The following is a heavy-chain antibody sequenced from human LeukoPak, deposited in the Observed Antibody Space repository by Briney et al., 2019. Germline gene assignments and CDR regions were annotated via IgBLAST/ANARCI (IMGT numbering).Heavy chain of an antibody. Sequence: GGSLRLSCAASGFTFDDYAMHWVRQAPGKGLEWVSLISGDGGSTYYAGSVKGRFTISRDNSKNSLYLQMNSLRTEDTALYYCAKDYHITMIVVVINYAFDIWGQGTMVTVSS. CDR3: AKDYHITMIVVVINYAFDI. CDR1: GFTFDDYA. V-gene: IGHV3-43*02. J-gene: IGHJ3*02. D-gene: IGHD3-22*01. CDR2: ISGDGGST.